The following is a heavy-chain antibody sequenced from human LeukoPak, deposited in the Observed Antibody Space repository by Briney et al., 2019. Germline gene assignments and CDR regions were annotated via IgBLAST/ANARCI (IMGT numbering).Heavy chain of an antibody. CDR1: GGSISSSSYY. CDR3: ARRLRLGELSYFDY. D-gene: IGHD3-16*02. J-gene: IGHJ4*02. Sequence: SETLSLTCTVSGGSISSSSYYWGCIRQPPGKGLEWLGSIYNDGSTYSNPSLKSRVTISVDTSKNQFSLKLSSVTAADTAVYYCARRLRLGELSYFDYWGQGTLVTVSS. CDR2: IYNDGST. V-gene: IGHV4-39*07.